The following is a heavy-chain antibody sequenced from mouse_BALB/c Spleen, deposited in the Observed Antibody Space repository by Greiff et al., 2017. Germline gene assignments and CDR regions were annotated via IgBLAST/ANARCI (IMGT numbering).Heavy chain of an antibody. Sequence: QVQLQQPGAELAKPGASVKLSCKASGYTFTSYWMHWVKQRPGQGLEWIGEINPSNGRTNYNEKFKSKATLTVDKSSSTAYMQLSSLTSEDSAVYYGARSPYDYDGGMDYWGQGTSVTVSS. V-gene: IGHV1S81*02. CDR2: INPSNGRT. D-gene: IGHD2-4*01. CDR3: ARSPYDYDGGMDY. J-gene: IGHJ4*01. CDR1: GYTFTSYW.